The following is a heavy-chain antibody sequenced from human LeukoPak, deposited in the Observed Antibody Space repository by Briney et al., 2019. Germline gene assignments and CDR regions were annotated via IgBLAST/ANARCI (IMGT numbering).Heavy chain of an antibody. V-gene: IGHV3-7*05. CDR3: TSLGNYGSGSFSFNY. CDR1: GFTFSNYW. Sequence: GGSLRLSCAASGFTFSNYWMSWVRQAPGKGLEWVANIKQDGSEKYYVDSVKGRFTFSRDNAKNSLFLQTNSLRAEDTAVYYCTSLGNYGSGSFSFNYWGQGTLVTVSS. CDR2: IKQDGSEK. D-gene: IGHD3-10*01. J-gene: IGHJ4*02.